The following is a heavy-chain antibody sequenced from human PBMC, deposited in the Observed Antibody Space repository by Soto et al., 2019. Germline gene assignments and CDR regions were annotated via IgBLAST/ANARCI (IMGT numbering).Heavy chain of an antibody. D-gene: IGHD6-13*01. Sequence: SETLSLTCAVSGGSISSGGYSWSWIRQPPGEGLEWIGYIYHSGSTYYNPSLKSRVTISVDRSKNQFSLKLSSVTAADTAVYYCARYSSSWSFDYWGQGXLVTVYS. J-gene: IGHJ4*02. CDR2: IYHSGST. V-gene: IGHV4-30-2*01. CDR1: GGSISSGGYS. CDR3: ARYSSSWSFDY.